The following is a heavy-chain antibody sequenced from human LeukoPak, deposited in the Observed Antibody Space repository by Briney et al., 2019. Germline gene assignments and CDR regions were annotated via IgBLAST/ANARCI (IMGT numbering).Heavy chain of an antibody. CDR2: INHSGST. V-gene: IGHV4-34*01. J-gene: IGHJ4*02. Sequence: SETLSLTCAVYGGSFSGYYWNWIRQPPGEGLEWIGEINHSGSTNYNPSLKSRVTISVDTSKSQFSLKLSSVTAADTAVYYCASLGGYCTNGVCFNDYWGQGTLVTVSS. CDR3: ASLGGYCTNGVCFNDY. D-gene: IGHD2-8*01. CDR1: GGSFSGYY.